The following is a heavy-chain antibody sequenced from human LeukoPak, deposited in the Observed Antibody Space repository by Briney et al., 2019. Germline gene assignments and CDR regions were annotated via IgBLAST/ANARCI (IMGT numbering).Heavy chain of an antibody. Sequence: GGSLRLSCAASGFTFSIYWVHWVRQAPGKGLVWVSRITSDGSSTTYADSVKGRFTISRDNAKNTLYLQMNSLRAEDTAVYYCARDVRYTPDVWGQGTTVTVSS. D-gene: IGHD5-18*01. J-gene: IGHJ6*02. CDR3: ARDVRYTPDV. V-gene: IGHV3-74*01. CDR1: GFTFSIYW. CDR2: ITSDGSST.